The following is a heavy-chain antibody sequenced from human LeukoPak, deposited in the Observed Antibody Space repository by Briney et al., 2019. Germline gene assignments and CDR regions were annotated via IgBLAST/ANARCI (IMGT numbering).Heavy chain of an antibody. CDR1: GGTFSSYA. CDR3: AREFSGGYFDY. J-gene: IGHJ4*02. D-gene: IGHD3-16*01. V-gene: IGHV1-46*01. Sequence: ASVKVSCKASGGTFSSYAISWVRQAPGQGLEWMGIIFPSSGNTNYAQKFQGRVTMTRDMSTSTVYMELSSLRSEDTAVYYCAREFSGGYFDYWGQGTLVTVSS. CDR2: IFPSSGNT.